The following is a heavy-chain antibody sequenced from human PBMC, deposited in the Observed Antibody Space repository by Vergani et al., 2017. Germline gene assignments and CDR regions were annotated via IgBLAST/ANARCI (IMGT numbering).Heavy chain of an antibody. D-gene: IGHD1-1*01. CDR1: EYIFGKYW. V-gene: IGHV5-51*01. CDR2: IYPADSDT. CDR3: ARHTTYTDS. J-gene: IGHJ4*02. Sequence: EVELVQSGPEMRKPGESLKISCKGSEYIFGKYWMGWVRQMPGKGLEWMGIIYPADSDTRYSPSFQGQVTISADKSISTAFLQWDSLKASDTALYYCARHTTYTDSWGQGTLVTVSS.